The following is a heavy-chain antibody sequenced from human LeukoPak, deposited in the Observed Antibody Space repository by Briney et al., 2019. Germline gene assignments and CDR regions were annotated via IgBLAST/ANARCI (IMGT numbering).Heavy chain of an antibody. D-gene: IGHD1-1*01. Sequence: ASVKVSCKASGYTFTSYYMHWVRQAPGQGLEWMGIINPSGGSTSYAQKFQGRVTMTRDTSTSTVYMELSSLRSDDTAVYYCARVSTTRTFDYWGQGTLVTVSS. V-gene: IGHV1-46*01. CDR2: INPSGGST. CDR3: ARVSTTRTFDY. J-gene: IGHJ4*02. CDR1: GYTFTSYY.